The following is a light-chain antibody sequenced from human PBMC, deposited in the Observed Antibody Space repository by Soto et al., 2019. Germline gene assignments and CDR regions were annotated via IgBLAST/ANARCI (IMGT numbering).Light chain of an antibody. CDR3: QQRSNWPWT. J-gene: IGKJ1*01. V-gene: IGKV3-11*01. CDR2: DAS. CDR1: QSVSSY. Sequence: EIVLTQSPATLSLSPGERATLSCRASQSVSSYLAWYQQKPGQAPRLLIYDASNRATGIPGRFSGSGSGTDFTLTISNLEPEDFAVYYCQQRSNWPWTFGQGAKVEIK.